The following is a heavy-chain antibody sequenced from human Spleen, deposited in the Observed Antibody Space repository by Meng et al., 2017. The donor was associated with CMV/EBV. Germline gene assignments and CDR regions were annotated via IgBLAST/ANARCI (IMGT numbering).Heavy chain of an antibody. CDR2: IYWDDDK. Sequence: QITLKESGPTLVKPTQTLTLTFTFSGFSLSTSGVGVGWIRQPPGKALEWLALIYWDDDKRYSPSLKSRLTITKDTSKNQVVLTMTNMDPVDTATYYCAHTYSSSSFGSFQQWGKGTLGTVSS. V-gene: IGHV2-5*02. CDR3: AHTYSSSSFGSFQQ. J-gene: IGHJ1*01. D-gene: IGHD6-6*01. CDR1: GFSLSTSGVG.